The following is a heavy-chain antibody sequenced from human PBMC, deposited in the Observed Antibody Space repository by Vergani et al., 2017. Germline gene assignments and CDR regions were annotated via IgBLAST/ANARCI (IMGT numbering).Heavy chain of an antibody. D-gene: IGHD2-2*01. J-gene: IGHJ4*02. CDR2: ISGSGGST. CDR1: GFPFSSYA. Sequence: EVQLLESGGGLVQPGGSLRLSCAASGFPFSSYAMSWVRRAPGTGLEWVSTISGSGGSTYYADSVKGRFTISRDNSKNTLYLQMNSLRAEDTAVYFCAKRPAAGIDSWGQGSLVTVSS. CDR3: AKRPAAGIDS. V-gene: IGHV3-23*01.